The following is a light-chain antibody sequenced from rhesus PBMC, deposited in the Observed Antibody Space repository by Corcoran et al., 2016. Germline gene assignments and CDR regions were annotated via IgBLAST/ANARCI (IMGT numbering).Light chain of an antibody. CDR3: QQYYTTPWT. V-gene: IGKV1-25*01. CDR1: LGITND. CDR2: EAS. Sequence: DIQMTQSPSSLSASVGDRVTITCRASLGITNDLAWYQKRPGETPKLLIYEASLLKSGIPSRFSGSISGTGFTLTLRSLQSEDFATYYCQQYYTTPWTFGQGTKVEIK. J-gene: IGKJ1*01.